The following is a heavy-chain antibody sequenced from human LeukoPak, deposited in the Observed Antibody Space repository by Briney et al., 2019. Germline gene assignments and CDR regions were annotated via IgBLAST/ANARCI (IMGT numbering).Heavy chain of an antibody. J-gene: IGHJ6*03. CDR2: ILYDGSIK. V-gene: IGHV3-30*02. Sequence: GGSLRLSCAASGFIFSSYGMHWVRQAPGKGLEWVAFILYDGSIKYYADSVKGRFTISRDNSKNTVYLQMNSLRAEDTAVYYCASYAYYYYMDVWGKGTTVTISS. D-gene: IGHD5-12*01. CDR1: GFIFSSYG. CDR3: ASYAYYYYMDV.